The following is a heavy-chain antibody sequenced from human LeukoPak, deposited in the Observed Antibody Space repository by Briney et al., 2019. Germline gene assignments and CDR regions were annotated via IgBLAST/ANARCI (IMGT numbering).Heavy chain of an antibody. V-gene: IGHV1-8*03. J-gene: IGHJ4*02. Sequence: GASVKDSCKTSGYTFSTYDINWLRQAAGQGLEWMGWMNPNSANTGFAQKFQGRAAITRDTSTATAYLELSSLTSEDTAVYYCARAIRYQLLSDYWGQGTLVTVSS. CDR1: GYTFSTYD. CDR2: MNPNSANT. CDR3: ARAIRYQLLSDY. D-gene: IGHD2-2*01.